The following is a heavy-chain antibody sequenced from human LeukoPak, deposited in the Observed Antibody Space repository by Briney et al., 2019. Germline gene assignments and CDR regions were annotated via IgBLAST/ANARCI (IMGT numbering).Heavy chain of an antibody. CDR1: GLTVSSHS. CDR2: IYSGGST. Sequence: PGGSLRLSCAASGLTVSSHSMSWVRQAPGKGLEWVSFIYSGGSTYYADSVKGRFTISRDNSKNTLYLQMNSLRADDTAVYYCARRAGAYSHPYDYWGQGTLVTVSS. D-gene: IGHD4/OR15-4a*01. V-gene: IGHV3-53*01. CDR3: ARRAGAYSHPYDY. J-gene: IGHJ4*02.